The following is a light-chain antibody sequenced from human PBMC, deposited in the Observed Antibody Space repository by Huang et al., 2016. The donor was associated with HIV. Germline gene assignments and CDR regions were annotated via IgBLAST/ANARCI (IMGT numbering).Light chain of an antibody. CDR3: QQYYSTPYT. J-gene: IGKJ2*01. V-gene: IGKV4-1*01. CDR1: QSVLYSSNNKYY. Sequence: DIVMTQSPDSLAVSLGERATINCKSSQSVLYSSNNKYYLAWYQQKPGHPPKLLIYGASTRESGVPDRFSGSGSGTDFTLTISSLQAEDVAVYYCQQYYSTPYTFGQGTKLEIK. CDR2: GAS.